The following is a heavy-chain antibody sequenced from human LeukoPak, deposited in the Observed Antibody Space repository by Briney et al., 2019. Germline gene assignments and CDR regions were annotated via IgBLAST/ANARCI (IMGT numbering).Heavy chain of an antibody. J-gene: IGHJ4*02. CDR3: ARGSWDFWSGYYRFDCLDY. CDR1: GGTFSSYA. V-gene: IGHV1-69*01. CDR2: IIPIFGTA. D-gene: IGHD3-3*01. Sequence: GASVKVSCKASGGTFSSYAISWVRQAPGQGLEWMGGIIPIFGTANYAQKFQGRVTITADESTSTAYMELSSLRSEDTAVYYCARGSWDFWSGYYRFDCLDYWGQGTLVTVSS.